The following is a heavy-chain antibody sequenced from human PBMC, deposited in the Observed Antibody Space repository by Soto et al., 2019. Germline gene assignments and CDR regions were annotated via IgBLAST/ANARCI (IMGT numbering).Heavy chain of an antibody. CDR3: ARDHSGSYYGAFDI. D-gene: IGHD1-26*01. CDR1: GYTFTTYG. J-gene: IGHJ3*02. CDR2: INPNSGGT. Sequence: ASVKVSCKASGYTFTTYGISWVRQAPGQGLEWMGWINPNSGGTNYAQKFQGWVTMTRDTSISTAYMELSRLRSDDTAVYYCARDHSGSYYGAFDIWGQGTMVTVSS. V-gene: IGHV1-2*04.